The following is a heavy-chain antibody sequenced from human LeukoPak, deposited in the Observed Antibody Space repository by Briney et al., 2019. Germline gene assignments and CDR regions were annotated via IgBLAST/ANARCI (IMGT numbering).Heavy chain of an antibody. V-gene: IGHV1-3*01. CDR2: INAGNGNT. J-gene: IGHJ6*02. D-gene: IGHD3-16*01. Sequence: ASVKVSCKASGYTFTSYAMHWVRQAPGQRLEWMGWINAGNGNTKYSQKFQGRVTITRDTSASTAYMELSSLRSEDAAVYYCARFTLTPNGMDVWGQGTTVTVSS. CDR1: GYTFTSYA. CDR3: ARFTLTPNGMDV.